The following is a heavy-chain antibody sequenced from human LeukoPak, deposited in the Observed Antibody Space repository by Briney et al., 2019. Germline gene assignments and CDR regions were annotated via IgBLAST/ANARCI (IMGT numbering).Heavy chain of an antibody. CDR3: AKDSPVVPAALGWFDP. V-gene: IGHV3-23*01. D-gene: IGHD2-2*01. J-gene: IGHJ5*02. CDR2: ISASGGST. CDR1: GFTFGSYA. Sequence: GGSLRLSCAASGFTFGSYAVSWVRQAPGKGLEWVSTISASGGSTYYADSVKGRFTISRDNSKNTLYLQMNSLRAEDTAVYYCAKDSPVVPAALGWFDPWGQGTLVTVSS.